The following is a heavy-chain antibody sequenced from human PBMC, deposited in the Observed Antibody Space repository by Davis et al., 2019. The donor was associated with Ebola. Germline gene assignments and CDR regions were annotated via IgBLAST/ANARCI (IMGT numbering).Heavy chain of an antibody. Sequence: GESLKISCAASGFIVSDKYMSWVRQAPRKGLEWVSVIYRDERTYYADSVKGRFTVSRDNSENMVYLQMSTLRAEDTAVYYCARHINGDFWYFDLWGRGTRVTVSS. J-gene: IGHJ2*01. V-gene: IGHV3-53*01. CDR3: ARHINGDFWYFDL. D-gene: IGHD4-17*01. CDR1: GFIVSDKY. CDR2: IYRDERT.